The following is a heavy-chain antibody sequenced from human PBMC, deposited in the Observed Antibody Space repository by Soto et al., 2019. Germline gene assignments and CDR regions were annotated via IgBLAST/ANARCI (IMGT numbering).Heavy chain of an antibody. CDR3: ATASGGYYLYYFDY. CDR2: FDPEDGET. CDR1: GYTLTELS. D-gene: IGHD3-22*01. Sequence: ASVKVSCKVSGYTLTELSMHWVRQAPGKGLEWMGGFDPEDGETIYAQKFQGRVTMTEDTSTDTAYMELSSLRSEDTAVYYCATASGGYYLYYFDYWGQGTLVTVSS. V-gene: IGHV1-24*01. J-gene: IGHJ4*02.